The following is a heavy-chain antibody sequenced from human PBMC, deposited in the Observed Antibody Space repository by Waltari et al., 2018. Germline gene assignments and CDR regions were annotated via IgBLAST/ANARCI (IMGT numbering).Heavy chain of an antibody. J-gene: IGHJ4*02. CDR1: KYSIPGRFY. D-gene: IGHD1-26*01. CDR3: VRVSGYFDV. Sequence: QVQLQESGPGLVKPSETLSLTCAVSKYSIPGRFYWGCIRLSPGKGLEWIGSINHSGSAYYNPSLKSRVTISVDTSKNHFALKVTSVIAADTAVYYCVRVSGYFDVWGQGILVTVSS. CDR2: INHSGSA. V-gene: IGHV4-38-2*01.